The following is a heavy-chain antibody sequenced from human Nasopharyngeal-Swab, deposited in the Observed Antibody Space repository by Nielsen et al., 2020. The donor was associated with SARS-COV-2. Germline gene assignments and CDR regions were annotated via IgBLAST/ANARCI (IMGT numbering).Heavy chain of an antibody. J-gene: IGHJ6*02. CDR2: IYPGDSDT. CDR1: GYSFTSYW. CDR3: ARLACSGGSCYIPYYYYGMDV. V-gene: IGHV5-51*01. Sequence: KVSCKGSGYSFTSYWIGWVRQMPGKGLEWMGIIYPGDSDTRYSPSFQGQVTISADKSIGTAYLQWSSLKASDTAMYYCARLACSGGSCYIPYYYYGMDVWGQGTTVTVSS. D-gene: IGHD2-15*01.